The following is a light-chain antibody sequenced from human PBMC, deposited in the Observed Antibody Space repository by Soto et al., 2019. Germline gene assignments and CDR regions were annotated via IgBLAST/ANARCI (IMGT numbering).Light chain of an antibody. CDR2: GSS. J-gene: IGLJ3*02. V-gene: IGLV1-40*01. CDR3: QSYDNNLSGGV. CDR1: SSNIGAGYD. Sequence: QSVLTQPPSVSGAPGQRVTFSCTGSSSNIGAGYDVHWYQQLPGRAPKLLIYGSSNRPSGVPDRISGSKSGTSASLAITGLQAEDEADYYCQSYDNNLSGGVFGGGTKLTVL.